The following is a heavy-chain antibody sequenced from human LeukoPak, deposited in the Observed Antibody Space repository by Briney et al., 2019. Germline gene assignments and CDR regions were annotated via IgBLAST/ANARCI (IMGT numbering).Heavy chain of an antibody. Sequence: SETPSLTCAVYGGSFSGYYWSWIRQPPGKGLEWIGEINHSGSTNYNPSLKSRVTISVDTSKNQFSLKLSSVTAADTAVYYCARDTWFDPGGQGTLVTVSS. CDR3: ARDTWFDP. CDR2: INHSGST. J-gene: IGHJ5*02. CDR1: GGSFSGYY. V-gene: IGHV4-34*01.